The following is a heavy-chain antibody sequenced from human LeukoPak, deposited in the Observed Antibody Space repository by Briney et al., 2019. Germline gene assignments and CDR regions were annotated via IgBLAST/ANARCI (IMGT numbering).Heavy chain of an antibody. CDR1: GGSISSSSYY. CDR2: IYYSGST. CDR3: ARHYYGSGSYYNAFDY. V-gene: IGHV4-39*01. D-gene: IGHD3-10*01. Sequence: SATLSLTCAVSGGSISSSSYYWGWIRQPAGKGLEWIRSIYYSGSTYYNPSLKSRVTISVDTSKNQFSLKLSSVTAADTAVYYCARHYYGSGSYYNAFDYWGQGTLVTVSS. J-gene: IGHJ4*02.